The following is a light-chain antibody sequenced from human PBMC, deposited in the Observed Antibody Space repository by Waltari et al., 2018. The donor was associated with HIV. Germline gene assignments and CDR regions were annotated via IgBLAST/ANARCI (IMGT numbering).Light chain of an antibody. Sequence: QSALTQPASVSGSPGQSITISCTGTSSDVGSYNLVSWYQQHPGKATKLMIYEGSKRPSGVSKRFSGSRSGNTASLTISGLQAEDEADYYCCSYAGSSTLVFGGGTKLTVL. V-gene: IGLV2-23*01. CDR1: SSDVGSYNL. CDR2: EGS. J-gene: IGLJ3*02. CDR3: CSYAGSSTLV.